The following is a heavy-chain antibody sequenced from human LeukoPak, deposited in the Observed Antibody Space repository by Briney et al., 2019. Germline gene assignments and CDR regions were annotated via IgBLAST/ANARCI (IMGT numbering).Heavy chain of an antibody. D-gene: IGHD3-10*01. J-gene: IGHJ4*02. Sequence: PGGSLRLSCAASGFTFSNYAVSWVRQAPGKGLEWVSAISGSGGSTYYADSVKGRFTISRDNSKNTLYLQMNSLRAEDTAVYYCAKGRGSGSYYNVDFDYWGQGTLVTVSP. CDR3: AKGRGSGSYYNVDFDY. CDR2: ISGSGGST. V-gene: IGHV3-23*01. CDR1: GFTFSNYA.